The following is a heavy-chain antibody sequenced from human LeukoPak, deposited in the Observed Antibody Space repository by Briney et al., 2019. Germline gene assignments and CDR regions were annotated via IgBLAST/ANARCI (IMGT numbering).Heavy chain of an antibody. V-gene: IGHV4-59*01. Sequence: SETLSLTCNVSGGSISSYYWSWIRQPPGKGLEWIGYIYYSGNTNYNPSLKSRVTISVDTSKNQFSLKLSSVTAADTAVYYCARDSSWYRGRAFDIWGQGTMVTVSS. D-gene: IGHD6-13*01. J-gene: IGHJ3*02. CDR2: IYYSGNT. CDR1: GGSISSYY. CDR3: ARDSSWYRGRAFDI.